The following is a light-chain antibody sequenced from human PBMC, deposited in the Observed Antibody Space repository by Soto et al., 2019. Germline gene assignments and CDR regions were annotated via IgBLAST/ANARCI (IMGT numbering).Light chain of an antibody. CDR1: QSIRSW. J-gene: IGKJ1*01. Sequence: DIQMTQSPSTLSASVGDRVTITCRASQSIRSWLAWYQQKPGKAPKLLISKASNLDSGVPSRFSGSGYGTEFTLTISSLQPDDFATYYCQQYENYWTFGKGTRVEI. CDR2: KAS. V-gene: IGKV1-5*03. CDR3: QQYENYWT.